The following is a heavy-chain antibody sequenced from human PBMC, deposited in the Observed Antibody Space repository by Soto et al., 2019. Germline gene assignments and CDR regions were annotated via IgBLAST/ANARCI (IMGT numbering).Heavy chain of an antibody. D-gene: IGHD5-12*01. CDR2: ISSSGGTI. J-gene: IGHJ4*02. V-gene: IGHV3-11*01. Sequence: GSLRLAGAASGFTLGDFYRSWIRQAPGRGLEWVSYISSSGGTIFYADSVKGRFTISRDNAKNSLYLQMNSLRAKDTAVYYCARSPSGYDVGPFDYWGQGTLVTVSS. CDR1: GFTLGDFY. CDR3: ARSPSGYDVGPFDY.